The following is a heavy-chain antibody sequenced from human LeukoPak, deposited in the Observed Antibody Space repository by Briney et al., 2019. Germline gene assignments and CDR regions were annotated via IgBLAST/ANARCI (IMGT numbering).Heavy chain of an antibody. CDR3: ARDPRITIFGVVIISYYYYSMDV. D-gene: IGHD3-3*01. Sequence: GASVKVSCKASGYTFTSYGISWVRQAPGQGLEWMGWISAYNGNTNYAQKLQGRVTMTTDTSTSTAYMELRSLRSDDTAVYYCARDPRITIFGVVIISYYYYSMDVWGQGTTVTVSS. V-gene: IGHV1-18*04. CDR1: GYTFTSYG. CDR2: ISAYNGNT. J-gene: IGHJ6*02.